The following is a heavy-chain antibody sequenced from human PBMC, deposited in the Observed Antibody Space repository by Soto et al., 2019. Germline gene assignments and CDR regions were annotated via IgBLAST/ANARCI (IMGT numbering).Heavy chain of an antibody. Sequence: SETLSLTCTVSGDSISNYYWTWIRQPPGKGLEWIGCFYNIGNTNYNPSLKSRVTISVDTSNNQFSLRVNSVTAADTAVYYCASTKQWLAFDYWGQGALVTVSS. CDR2: FYNIGNT. D-gene: IGHD6-19*01. J-gene: IGHJ4*02. CDR1: GDSISNYY. CDR3: ASTKQWLAFDY. V-gene: IGHV4-59*01.